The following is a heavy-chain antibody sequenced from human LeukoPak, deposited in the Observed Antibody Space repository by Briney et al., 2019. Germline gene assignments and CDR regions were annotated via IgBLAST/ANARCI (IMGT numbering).Heavy chain of an antibody. J-gene: IGHJ6*03. V-gene: IGHV1-8*01. CDR1: GYTCTSYD. Sequence: ASVKVSCKASGYTCTSYDINWVRQATGQGREWMGLMNPNSGNTGYAQKLQGRVTMNRNTSISTVYMELSSLRSEDTAVYYCARGASYFYYYYMDVWGKGTTVTISS. CDR2: MNPNSGNT. CDR3: ARGASYFYYYYMDV.